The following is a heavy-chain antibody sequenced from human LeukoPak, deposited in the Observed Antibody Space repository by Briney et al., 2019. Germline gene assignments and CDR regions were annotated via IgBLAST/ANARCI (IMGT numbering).Heavy chain of an antibody. V-gene: IGHV3-30*02. CDR2: IRHDGSYQ. Sequence: GGSLRLSCAAFGFTFSGYGMHWVRQTPGKGLEWVAFIRHDGSYQQYADSVRGRFTVSRDNSKDMVYLQMNSLRTEDTAVYYCAKNRDSSDYPRDFDFWGQGTLVTVSS. D-gene: IGHD3-22*01. CDR3: AKNRDSSDYPRDFDF. J-gene: IGHJ4*02. CDR1: GFTFSGYG.